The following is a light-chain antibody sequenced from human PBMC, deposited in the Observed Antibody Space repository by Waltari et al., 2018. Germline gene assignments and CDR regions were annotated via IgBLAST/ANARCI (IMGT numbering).Light chain of an antibody. Sequence: ILLPPSPATLSSSPAARATLPCRVSQSVGRSLAWYQQKPGQAPRLLIYDASYRATGIPSRFSGIVSGTDFTLTISSLEPEDFVVYYCQQHSNWPLTFGGGTKVEIK. CDR1: QSVGRS. J-gene: IGKJ4*02. CDR2: DAS. V-gene: IGKV3-11*01. CDR3: QQHSNWPLT.